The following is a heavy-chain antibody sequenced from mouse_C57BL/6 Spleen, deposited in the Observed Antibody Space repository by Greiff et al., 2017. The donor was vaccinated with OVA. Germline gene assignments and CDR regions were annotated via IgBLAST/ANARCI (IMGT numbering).Heavy chain of an antibody. V-gene: IGHV1-64*01. CDR3: ARKGTAQADYYAMDY. CDR2: IHPNSGST. J-gene: IGHJ4*01. D-gene: IGHD3-2*02. Sequence: VQLQQPGAELVKPGASVKLSCKASGYTFTSYWMHWVKQRPGQGLEWIGMIHPNSGSTNYNEKFKSKATLTVDKSSSTAYMQLSSLTSEDSAVYYCARKGTAQADYYAMDYWGQGTSVTVSS. CDR1: GYTFTSYW.